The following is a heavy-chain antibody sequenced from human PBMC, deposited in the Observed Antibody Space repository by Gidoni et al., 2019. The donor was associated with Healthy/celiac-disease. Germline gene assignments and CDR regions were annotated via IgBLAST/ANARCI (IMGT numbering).Heavy chain of an antibody. CDR3: ARSTTSTSWFDP. V-gene: IGHV2-26*01. CDR1: GFSLSNARMG. J-gene: IGHJ5*02. D-gene: IGHD1-1*01. CDR2: IFSNDEK. Sequence: QVTLKESGPVLVKPTETLTLTCTVSGFSLSNARMGVSWIRQPPGKALEWLAHIFSNDEKSYSTSLKSRLTISKDTSKSQVVLTMTNMDPVDTATYYCARSTTSTSWFDPWGQGTLVTVSS.